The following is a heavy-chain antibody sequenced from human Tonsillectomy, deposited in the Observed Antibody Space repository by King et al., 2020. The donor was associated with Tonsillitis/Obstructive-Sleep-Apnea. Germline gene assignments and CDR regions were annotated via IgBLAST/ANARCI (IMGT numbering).Heavy chain of an antibody. CDR2: ISYDGRNK. D-gene: IGHD3-10*01. Sequence: VQLVESGGGVVQPGRSLRLSCAASGFTFSSYGMHWVRQAPGKGLEWVAVISYDGRNKYYADSVKGRFTISRDNSKNTLYLQMNSLRAEDTAVYYCVGFGELSGEDYWGQGTLVTVSS. CDR3: VGFGELSGEDY. CDR1: GFTFSSYG. V-gene: IGHV3-30*03. J-gene: IGHJ4*02.